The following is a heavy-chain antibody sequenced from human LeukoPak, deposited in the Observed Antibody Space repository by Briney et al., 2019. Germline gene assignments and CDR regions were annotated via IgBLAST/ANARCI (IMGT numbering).Heavy chain of an antibody. D-gene: IGHD3-16*01. CDR2: INPNSGGT. Sequence: ASVKVSCKAFGYTFTGYYMHWVRQAPGQGLEWMGWINPNSGGTNYAQKFQGRVTMTRDTSISTAYMELSRLRSEDTAVYYCARDNDSRDPPHFDYWGQGTLVTVSS. J-gene: IGHJ4*02. CDR1: GYTFTGYY. CDR3: ARDNDSRDPPHFDY. V-gene: IGHV1-2*02.